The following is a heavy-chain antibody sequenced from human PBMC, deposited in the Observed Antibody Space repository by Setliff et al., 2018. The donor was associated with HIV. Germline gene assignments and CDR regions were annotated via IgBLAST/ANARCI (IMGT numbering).Heavy chain of an antibody. CDR2: IYSNGGT. J-gene: IGHJ6*02. CDR3: TRAEQQLPYYYYYYGMDV. V-gene: IGHV4-61*10. Sequence: SETLSLTCTVSGDSISSGSHYWSWIRQPAGKGLEWIGYIYSNGGTNYNPSLKSRVTISIDTSKNQFSLKLSSVTAADTAVYYCTRAEQQLPYYYYYYGMDVWGQGTTVTVSS. D-gene: IGHD6-13*01. CDR1: GDSISSGSHY.